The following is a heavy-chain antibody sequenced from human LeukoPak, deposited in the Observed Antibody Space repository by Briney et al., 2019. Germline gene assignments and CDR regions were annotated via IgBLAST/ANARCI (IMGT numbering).Heavy chain of an antibody. J-gene: IGHJ3*02. CDR3: ARSRTAAGRSYDSFDI. CDR2: IYPVDSDT. CDR1: GYTSTSYW. V-gene: IGHV5-51*04. D-gene: IGHD6-13*01. Sequence: GESLNISCQCSGYTSTSYWITWVRQMPGKGREWMGIIYPVDSDTRYSTPFPGQVTTSDDKPISTAYLQWSSLMASHNAMYYCARSRTAAGRSYDSFDIWGQGTMVTVSS.